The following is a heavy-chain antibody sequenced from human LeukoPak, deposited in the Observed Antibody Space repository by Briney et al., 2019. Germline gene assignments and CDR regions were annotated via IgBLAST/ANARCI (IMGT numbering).Heavy chain of an antibody. D-gene: IGHD3-10*01. CDR3: ASQYYFGSGSSISLPDAFDI. J-gene: IGHJ3*02. CDR1: GCRFTSYW. Sequence: GESLKISCKGSGCRFTSYWIGWVRQMPGKGLEWMGIIYPGDSDTRYSPSFQGQVTISADKSISTAYLQWSSLKASDTAMYYCASQYYFGSGSSISLPDAFDIWGQGTMVTVSS. V-gene: IGHV5-51*01. CDR2: IYPGDSDT.